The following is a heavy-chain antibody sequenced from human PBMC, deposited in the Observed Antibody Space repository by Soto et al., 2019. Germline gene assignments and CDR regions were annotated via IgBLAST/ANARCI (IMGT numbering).Heavy chain of an antibody. J-gene: IGHJ4*01. CDR3: ARAAHGDPSTSFDY. CDR1: GVSINSDGYY. D-gene: IGHD4-17*01. CDR2: MYYSGGS. V-gene: IGHV4-31*03. Sequence: KTSETLSLTCTVSGVSINSDGYYWSWIRQHPGKGLEWIGYMYYSGGSYYNPSLKSRVTISVDTSKNQFSLKLSSVTAADSAVYYRARAAHGDPSTSFDYWGQGTLVTVSS.